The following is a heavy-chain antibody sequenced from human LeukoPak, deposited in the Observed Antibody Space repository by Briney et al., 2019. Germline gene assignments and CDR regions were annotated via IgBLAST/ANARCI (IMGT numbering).Heavy chain of an antibody. D-gene: IGHD3-3*01. V-gene: IGHV3-23*01. CDR1: GLTFTDYG. J-gene: IGHJ4*02. Sequence: ASLRLFCTGSGLTFTDYGMSWVRPAPGKGLEWVSTLTASGETTYYAVSVKGRFTISRDNSKNTLYLQMNSLRAEDTAVYYCAKDLNSWSGFSDSWGQGTLVTVSS. CDR3: AKDLNSWSGFSDS. CDR2: LTASGETT.